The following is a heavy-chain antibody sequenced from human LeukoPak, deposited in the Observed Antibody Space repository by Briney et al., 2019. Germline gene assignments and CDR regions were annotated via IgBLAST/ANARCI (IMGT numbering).Heavy chain of an antibody. CDR1: GGSISSSDFW. CDR2: FYYNGSP. CDR3: ARRGQSTAWSFDY. Sequence: SETLSLTCSVSGGSISSSDFWWGWIRQPPGKGLEWITNFYYNGSPYYNPSLEGRVTISVDASKNQFSLKLSSVTATDTAMHYCARRGQSTAWSFDYWGQGTLVTVSS. D-gene: IGHD2-8*02. J-gene: IGHJ4*02. V-gene: IGHV4-39*01.